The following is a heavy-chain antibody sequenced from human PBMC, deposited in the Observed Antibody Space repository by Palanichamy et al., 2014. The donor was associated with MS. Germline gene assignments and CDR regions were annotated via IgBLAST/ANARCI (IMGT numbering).Heavy chain of an antibody. D-gene: IGHD3-16*01. Sequence: QIHLVQSGGDVKSPGASVSVSCETSGYTFTTYAVSWVRQAPGQGLEWMGWISTYNGVPKYAPKFQDRVTMTTDPSTSTVYMDLRSLTSDDTAVYFCARDDKVGVLDQWGQGTLVTVSS. V-gene: IGHV1-18*01. CDR2: ISTYNGVP. CDR3: ARDDKVGVLDQ. J-gene: IGHJ4*02. CDR1: GYTFTTYA.